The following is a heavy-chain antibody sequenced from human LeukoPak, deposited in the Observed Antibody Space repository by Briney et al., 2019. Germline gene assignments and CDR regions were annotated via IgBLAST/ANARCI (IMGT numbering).Heavy chain of an antibody. D-gene: IGHD3-16*01. CDR3: ARDLYDYVWGSPIIGY. Sequence: GGSLRLSCAASGFTFSDYYMSWIRQAPGKGLEWVSYISSSGSTIYYADSVKGRFTISRDNAKSSLYLQMNSLRAEDTAVYYCARDLYDYVWGSPIIGYWGQGTLVTASS. J-gene: IGHJ4*02. CDR2: ISSSGSTI. V-gene: IGHV3-11*04. CDR1: GFTFSDYY.